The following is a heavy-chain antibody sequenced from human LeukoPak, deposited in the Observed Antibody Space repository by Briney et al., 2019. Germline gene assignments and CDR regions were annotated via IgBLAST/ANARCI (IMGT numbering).Heavy chain of an antibody. Sequence: GGSLRLSCAASGFTFSSSWMHWVRQAPEKGLVWVSRINSDGSSTSYADSVKGRFTISRDNSKNSLDLYMSSLRAEDTAVYYCARAGGLHIAVAPIDCWGRGTLVTVSS. CDR3: ARAGGLHIAVAPIDC. J-gene: IGHJ4*02. V-gene: IGHV3-74*01. CDR1: GFTFSSSW. D-gene: IGHD6-19*01. CDR2: INSDGSST.